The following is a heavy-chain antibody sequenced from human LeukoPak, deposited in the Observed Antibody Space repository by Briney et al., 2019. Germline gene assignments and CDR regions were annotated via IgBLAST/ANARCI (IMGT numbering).Heavy chain of an antibody. V-gene: IGHV3-23*01. CDR1: GLAFSGHA. J-gene: IGHJ4*02. CDR2: ISSSGGST. Sequence: PGGSLRLSCAASGLAFSGHAMTWVRQPPGKRLEWVSGISSSGGSTYYADSVKGRFTISRDNSKNTLYLQMNSLRAEDTAVYYCAKDRGGPLSRLGSSTSCPVDWGRGTLVTVSS. D-gene: IGHD2-2*01. CDR3: AKDRGGPLSRLGSSTSCPVD.